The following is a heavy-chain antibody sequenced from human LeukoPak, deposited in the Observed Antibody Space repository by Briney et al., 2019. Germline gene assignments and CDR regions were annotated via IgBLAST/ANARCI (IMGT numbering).Heavy chain of an antibody. CDR3: ASQPYRYCRSISSYYPDHYGMDV. J-gene: IGHJ6*02. CDR2: ISGDGKST. CDR1: GFAFGDVA. D-gene: IGHD2-2*01. V-gene: IGHV3-43*02. Sequence: GGSLRLSCAASGFAFGDVAMHWVRQAPGKGLECVSLISGDGKSTYYAESVKGRFTISRDNSKNSLYLQMNSLRSEDTALYYCASQPYRYCRSISSYYPDHYGMDVWGQGTTVTVSS.